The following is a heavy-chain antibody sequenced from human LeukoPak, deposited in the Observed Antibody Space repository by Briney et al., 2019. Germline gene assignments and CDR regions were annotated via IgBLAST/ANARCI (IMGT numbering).Heavy chain of an antibody. CDR3: AGPRRGSGWVRDDY. CDR1: GGSISSSSYY. J-gene: IGHJ4*02. Sequence: SETLSLTCTVSGGSISSSSYYWGWIRQPPGTGLGWIGSICYSGSTYYNPSLKSRVTISVDTTKNQYSLKLSSVTAAATAVYYSAGPRRGSGWVRDDYWGQGTRVTVSA. V-gene: IGHV4-39*01. CDR2: ICYSGST. D-gene: IGHD6-19*01.